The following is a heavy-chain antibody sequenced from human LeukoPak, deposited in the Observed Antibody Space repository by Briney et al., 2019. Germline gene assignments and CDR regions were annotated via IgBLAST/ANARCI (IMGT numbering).Heavy chain of an antibody. V-gene: IGHV3-74*01. CDR1: GFTFSSYW. J-gene: IGHJ4*02. CDR3: SRALEY. CDR2: INRGESST. Sequence: AGGSLRLSCAASGFTFSSYWMHWVRHAPGKGLAWVSYINRGESSTRYADSVKGRFIISRDNTKNTLHLQMNSLRVEDTAVYYCSRALEYWGQGTLVTVSS.